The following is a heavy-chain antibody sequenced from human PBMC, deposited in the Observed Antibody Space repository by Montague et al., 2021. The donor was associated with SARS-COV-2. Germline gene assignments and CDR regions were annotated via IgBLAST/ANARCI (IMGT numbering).Heavy chain of an antibody. J-gene: IGHJ3*02. CDR2: ITDGGNT. V-gene: IGHV4-34*01. CDR3: ARRQLGYCDGVGCPLDAFDI. D-gene: IGHD2-15*01. Sequence: SDSLSLSCAVYGGSFSGYYWGWIRQHPGMGREWIGGITDGGNTDYNPSRKSRVTLSVDTSKRHFSLTLTSLTAVDTSVYYCARRQLGYCDGVGCPLDAFDIWGQGTTVTVSS. CDR1: GGSFSGYY.